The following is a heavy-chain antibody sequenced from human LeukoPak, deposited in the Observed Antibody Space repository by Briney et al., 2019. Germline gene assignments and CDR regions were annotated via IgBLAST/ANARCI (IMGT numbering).Heavy chain of an antibody. CDR1: GFTFSIYA. J-gene: IGHJ4*02. CDR3: AKVSRDWINDY. Sequence: LPGGSLRLSCAASGFTFSIYAMSWVRQAPGKGLEWVSGISGSGGSTYYADSVKGRFTISRDNSKNTLYLQMNSLRAEDTAVYYCAKVSRDWINDYWGQGTLVTVSS. CDR2: ISGSGGST. D-gene: IGHD2-21*02. V-gene: IGHV3-23*01.